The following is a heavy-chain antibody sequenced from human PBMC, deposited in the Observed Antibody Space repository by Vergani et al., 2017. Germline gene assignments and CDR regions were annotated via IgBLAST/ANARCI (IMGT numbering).Heavy chain of an antibody. V-gene: IGHV4-34*01. CDR1: GGSFSGYY. CDR2: INHSGST. J-gene: IGHJ4*02. Sequence: QVQLQQWGAGLLKPSETLSLTCAVYGGSFSGYYWSWIRQPPGKGLEWIGEINHSGSTNYNPSLKSRVTISVDTSKNQFSLKLSSVTAADTAVYYCASVGDSSGYFLEYYFDYWDQGTLVTVSS. D-gene: IGHD3-22*01. CDR3: ASVGDSSGYFLEYYFDY.